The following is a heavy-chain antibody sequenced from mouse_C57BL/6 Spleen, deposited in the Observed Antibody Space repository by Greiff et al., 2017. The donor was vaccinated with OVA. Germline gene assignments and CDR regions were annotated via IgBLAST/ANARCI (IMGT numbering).Heavy chain of an antibody. Sequence: QVQLQQPGAELVKPGASVKLSCKASGYTFTSYWMQWVKQRPGQGLEWIGEIDPSDSYTNYNQKFKGKATLTVDTSSSTAYMQLSSLTSEDSAVYYCARRGSSYGSTWFAYWGQGTLVTVSA. CDR3: ARRGSSYGSTWFAY. CDR1: GYTFTSYW. D-gene: IGHD1-1*01. J-gene: IGHJ3*01. CDR2: IDPSDSYT. V-gene: IGHV1-50*01.